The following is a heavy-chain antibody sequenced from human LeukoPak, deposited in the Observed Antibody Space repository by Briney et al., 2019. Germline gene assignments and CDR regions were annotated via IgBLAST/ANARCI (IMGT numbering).Heavy chain of an antibody. CDR3: AKDRQWLVRGLFDY. Sequence: PGGSLRLSCAASGFTFSSCAMSWVRQAPVKGLEWVSAISGSGGSTYYADSVKGRFTISRDNSKNTLYLQMNSLRAEDTAVYYCAKDRQWLVRGLFDYWGQGTLVTVSS. CDR2: ISGSGGST. V-gene: IGHV3-23*01. CDR1: GFTFSSCA. J-gene: IGHJ4*02. D-gene: IGHD6-19*01.